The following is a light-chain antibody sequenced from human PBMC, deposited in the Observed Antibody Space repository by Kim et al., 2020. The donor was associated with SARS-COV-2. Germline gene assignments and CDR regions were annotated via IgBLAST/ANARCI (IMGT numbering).Light chain of an antibody. J-gene: IGLJ2*01. V-gene: IGLV6-57*03. CDR2: DDN. Sequence: GTKVPSSCTRSSCSSASHYVQWYQQRPGSAPTTVIYDDNQRPSGVPDRFSGSIDSSSNSASLTISGLKTEDEADYYCQSYESNNVVFGGGTQLTVL. CDR3: QSYESNNVV. CDR1: SCSSASHY.